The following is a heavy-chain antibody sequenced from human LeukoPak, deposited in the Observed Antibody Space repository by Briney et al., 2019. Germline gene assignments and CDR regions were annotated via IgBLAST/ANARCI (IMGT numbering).Heavy chain of an antibody. CDR1: GFTFSRYW. CDR3: ATSWYSEY. Sequence: PGGSLRLSCVASGFTFSRYWMSWVRQAPGKGLEWVANIKQDGSEKNYVDSVKGRFTISRDNAKNSLYLQMNSLRAEDTAVYYCATSWYSEYWGQGTLDTVSS. D-gene: IGHD6-13*01. V-gene: IGHV3-7*02. CDR2: IKQDGSEK. J-gene: IGHJ4*02.